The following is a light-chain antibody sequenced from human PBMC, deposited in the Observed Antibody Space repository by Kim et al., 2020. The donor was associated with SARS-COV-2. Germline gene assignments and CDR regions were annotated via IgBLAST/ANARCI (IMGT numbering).Light chain of an antibody. CDR1: KLGDKY. J-gene: IGLJ2*01. CDR3: QAWDSSTVV. V-gene: IGLV3-1*01. Sequence: VSPGQTASITCSGDKLGDKYACWYQQKPGQSPVLVIYQDSERPSGIPERFSGSNSGNTATLTISGTQAMDEADYYCQAWDSSTVVFGGGTQLTVL. CDR2: QDS.